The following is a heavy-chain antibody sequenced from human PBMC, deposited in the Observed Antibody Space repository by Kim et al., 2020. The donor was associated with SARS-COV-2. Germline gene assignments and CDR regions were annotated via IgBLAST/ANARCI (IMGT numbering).Heavy chain of an antibody. CDR2: ISYDGSNK. J-gene: IGHJ4*02. D-gene: IGHD5-18*01. V-gene: IGHV3-33*05. Sequence: GWSLRLSCAASGFTFSSYGMHWVRQAPGKGLEWVAVISYDGSNKYYADSVKGRFTISRDNSKNTLYLQMNSLRAEDTAVYYCARDLSGYSYGYDYWGQGTLVTVSS. CDR1: GFTFSSYG. CDR3: ARDLSGYSYGYDY.